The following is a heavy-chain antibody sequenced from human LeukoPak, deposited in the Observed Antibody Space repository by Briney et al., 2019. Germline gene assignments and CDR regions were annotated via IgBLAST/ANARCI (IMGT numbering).Heavy chain of an antibody. D-gene: IGHD1-14*01. CDR3: AALDNGRDY. V-gene: IGHV3-74*01. CDR2: IKRDGSSP. J-gene: IGHJ4*02. CDR1: GFTLSSYW. Sequence: GGSLRLSCAASGFTLSSYWMHWIRHAPGKGLVWVSRIKRDGSSPAYADSVKGRFTISRDNAKNTLYLQMNSLRAEDTAVYYCAALDNGRDYWGQGTLVTVSS.